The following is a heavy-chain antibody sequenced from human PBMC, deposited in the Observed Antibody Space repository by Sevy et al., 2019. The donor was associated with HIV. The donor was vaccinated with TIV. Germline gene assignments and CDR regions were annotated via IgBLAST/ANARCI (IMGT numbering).Heavy chain of an antibody. CDR1: GFTFSSYS. Sequence: GGSLRLSCAASGFTFSSYSMNWVRQAPGKGLEWVSYISSSSSTIYYADSVKGRFTISRDNAKNSLYLQMNSLRDEDTDVYYCARDANDYGDLDFDYWGQGTLVTVSS. D-gene: IGHD4-17*01. CDR3: ARDANDYGDLDFDY. J-gene: IGHJ4*02. V-gene: IGHV3-48*02. CDR2: ISSSSSTI.